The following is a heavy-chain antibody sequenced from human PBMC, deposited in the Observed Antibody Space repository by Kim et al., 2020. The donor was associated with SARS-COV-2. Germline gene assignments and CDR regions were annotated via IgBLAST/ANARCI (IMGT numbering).Heavy chain of an antibody. J-gene: IGHJ2*01. CDR3: AAPTPRRGALYWYFDL. CDR2: IVVGSGNT. V-gene: IGHV1-58*01. CDR1: GFTFTSSA. Sequence: SVKVSCKASGFTFTSSAVQWVRQARGQRLEWIGWIVVGSGNTNYAQKFQERVTITRDMSTSTAYMELSSLRSEDTAVYYGAAPTPRRGALYWYFDLWGRGTLVTVSS. D-gene: IGHD3-10*01.